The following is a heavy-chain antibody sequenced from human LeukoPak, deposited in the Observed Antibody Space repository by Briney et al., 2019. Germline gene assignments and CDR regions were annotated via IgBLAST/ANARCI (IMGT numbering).Heavy chain of an antibody. CDR3: ARVVPAAIGGFWFDP. D-gene: IGHD2-2*01. Sequence: SVKVSCKASGGSFSRYAMSWVRQAPGQGLEWMGGIIPIFGTANYAQKFQGRVTITADESTSTAYMELSSLRSEDTAVYYCARVVPAAIGGFWFDPWGQGTLVTVSS. V-gene: IGHV1-69*01. CDR1: GGSFSRYA. CDR2: IIPIFGTA. J-gene: IGHJ5*02.